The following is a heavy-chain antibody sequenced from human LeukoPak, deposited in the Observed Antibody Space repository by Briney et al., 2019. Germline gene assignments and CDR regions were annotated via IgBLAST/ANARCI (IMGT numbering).Heavy chain of an antibody. CDR2: TYYRSKWSF. CDR3: ARGKYTSFDN. J-gene: IGHJ4*02. V-gene: IGHV6-1*01. CDR1: GDSIFTNNVA. Sequence: SQTLSLTCATSGDSIFTNNVAWNWIRQSPSRGLEWLGRTYYRSKWSFDYAVSVKSRITINADTSKNQFSPQLSSGTPEDTAVYYCARGKYTSFDNWGQGTLVTVSS. D-gene: IGHD6-6*01.